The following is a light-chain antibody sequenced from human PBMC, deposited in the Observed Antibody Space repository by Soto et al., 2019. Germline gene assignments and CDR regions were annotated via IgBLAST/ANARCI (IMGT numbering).Light chain of an antibody. CDR3: SSYAGSNNYV. Sequence: QSVLTQPPSASGSPGQSVTISCTGTSSDVGNYNYVSWYQQHPGKAPKLMIYEVFKRPSGVPDRFSGSKSSNTASLTVSGLQAEDEADYYCSSYAGSNNYVFGTGTKVTVL. CDR2: EVF. CDR1: SSDVGNYNY. J-gene: IGLJ1*01. V-gene: IGLV2-8*01.